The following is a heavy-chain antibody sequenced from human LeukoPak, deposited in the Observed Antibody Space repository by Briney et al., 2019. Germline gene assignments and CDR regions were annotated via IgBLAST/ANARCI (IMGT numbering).Heavy chain of an antibody. CDR2: IYYSGST. CDR1: GGSVRTGSYY. Sequence: SETLSLTCTVSGGSVRTGSYYWTWIRQPPGKGPEWIGYIYYSGSTSYNPSLKSRVTILEDSSKNQFSLKLSSVTAADTAVYYCARSGDYWYFDLWGPRHPGHCLL. V-gene: IGHV4-61*01. D-gene: IGHD2-21*01. CDR3: ARSGDYWYFDL. J-gene: IGHJ2*01.